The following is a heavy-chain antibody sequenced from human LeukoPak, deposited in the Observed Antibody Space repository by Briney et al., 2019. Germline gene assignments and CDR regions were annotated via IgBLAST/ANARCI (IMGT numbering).Heavy chain of an antibody. CDR3: TRGSITMVRGVINEGDLSGDY. Sequence: PGGSLRLSCAASGFTFSSYGMNWVRQAPGKGLEWVSYISSSGSTIYYADSVKGRFTISRDNAKNSLYLQMNSLRAEDTAVYYCTRGSITMVRGVINEGDLSGDYWGQGTLVTVSS. J-gene: IGHJ4*02. CDR1: GFTFSSYG. D-gene: IGHD3-10*01. V-gene: IGHV3-48*04. CDR2: ISSSGSTI.